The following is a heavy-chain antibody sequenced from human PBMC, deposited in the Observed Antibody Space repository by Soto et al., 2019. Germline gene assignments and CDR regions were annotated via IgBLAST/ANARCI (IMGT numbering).Heavy chain of an antibody. J-gene: IGHJ4*02. CDR1: GYTLTELS. V-gene: IGHV1-24*01. CDR3: ATANYYGSGSYYPYFDY. CDR2: FDPEDGET. Sequence: ASVKVSCKVSGYTLTELSMHWVRQAPGKGLEWMGGFDPEDGETIYAQKFQGRVTMTEDTSTDTAYMELSSLRSEDTAVYYCATANYYGSGSYYPYFDYWGQGTLVTVSS. D-gene: IGHD3-10*01.